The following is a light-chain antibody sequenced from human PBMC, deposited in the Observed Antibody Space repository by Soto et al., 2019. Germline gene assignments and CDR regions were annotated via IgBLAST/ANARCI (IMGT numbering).Light chain of an antibody. V-gene: IGLV1-47*02. CDR1: SSNIASNY. Sequence: QSVLTQPPSASGTPGQRVVISCSGSSSNIASNYIYWYQQVPGTAPKLLIYSNNQRPSGVPDRFSGSKSGNSASLVISGLRSEDEADYYCATWDDSLSNSVFGTGTKVTVL. J-gene: IGLJ1*01. CDR3: ATWDDSLSNSV. CDR2: SNN.